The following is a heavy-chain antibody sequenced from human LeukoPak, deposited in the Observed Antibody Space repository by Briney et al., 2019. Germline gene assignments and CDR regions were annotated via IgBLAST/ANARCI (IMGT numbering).Heavy chain of an antibody. CDR2: IYTSGST. CDR3: ARGYTYGHGAMFDF. D-gene: IGHD5-18*01. Sequence: SETLSLTCTVSGGSISSYYWSWIRQPAGKGLEWIGRIYTSGSTNYNPSLKSRVTISVDKSKNQFSLKLSSVTAADTAVYYCARGYTYGHGAMFDFWGQGTLVTVSP. CDR1: GGSISSYY. V-gene: IGHV4-4*07. J-gene: IGHJ4*02.